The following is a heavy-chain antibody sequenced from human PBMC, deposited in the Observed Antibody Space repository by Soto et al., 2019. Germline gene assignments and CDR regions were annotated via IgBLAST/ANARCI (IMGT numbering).Heavy chain of an antibody. V-gene: IGHV4-34*01. CDR1: GGSFDNYF. D-gene: IGHD2-8*01. Sequence: SETLSLTCAVSGGSFDNYFWTWIRQPPGKGLEWIGEISDSEGTNYSSSLKSRVTISVDTFKNQFALKLSSVTAADTAVYYCARGRGRVYCSNGVCQNQYYFDYWGLGTLVTVSS. CDR2: ISDSEGT. CDR3: ARGRGRVYCSNGVCQNQYYFDY. J-gene: IGHJ4*02.